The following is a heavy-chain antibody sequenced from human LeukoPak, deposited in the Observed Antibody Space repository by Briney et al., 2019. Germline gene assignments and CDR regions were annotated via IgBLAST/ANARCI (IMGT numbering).Heavy chain of an antibody. J-gene: IGHJ2*01. D-gene: IGHD2-2*01. Sequence: SETLSLTCAVYGGSFSGYYWSWIRQPPGKGLEWIGEINHSGSTNYNPSLKSRVTISVDTSKNQFSLKLSSVTAADTAVYYCARLVVPAAPRSYWYFDLWGRGTLVTVSS. V-gene: IGHV4-34*01. CDR3: ARLVVPAAPRSYWYFDL. CDR2: INHSGST. CDR1: GGSFSGYY.